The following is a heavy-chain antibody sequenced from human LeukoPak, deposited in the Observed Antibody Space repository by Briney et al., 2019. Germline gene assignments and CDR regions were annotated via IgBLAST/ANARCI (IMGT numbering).Heavy chain of an antibody. CDR3: TREGGGTDY. Sequence: GGSLRLSCAASGFTFSSYSMNWVRQAPGKGLEWVSSISSSSSYIYYADSVKGRFTISRDNAKNLLFLQMTNLRAEDTAVYYCTREGGGTDYWGQGTLVTVSS. CDR1: GFTFSSYS. J-gene: IGHJ4*02. CDR2: ISSSSSYI. V-gene: IGHV3-21*01. D-gene: IGHD3-16*01.